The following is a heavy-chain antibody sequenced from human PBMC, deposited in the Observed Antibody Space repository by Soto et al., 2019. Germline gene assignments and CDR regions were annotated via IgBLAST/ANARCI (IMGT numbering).Heavy chain of an antibody. V-gene: IGHV1-18*04. Sequence: ASVKVSCKASGYTFTSYGISWVRQAPGQGLERMGWISAYNGNTNYAQKLQGRVTMTTDTSTSTAYMELRSLRSDDKAVYYCARVSRNYDFWSGYYMEYYFDYWGQGTLVTVSS. D-gene: IGHD3-3*01. CDR2: ISAYNGNT. J-gene: IGHJ4*02. CDR3: ARVSRNYDFWSGYYMEYYFDY. CDR1: GYTFTSYG.